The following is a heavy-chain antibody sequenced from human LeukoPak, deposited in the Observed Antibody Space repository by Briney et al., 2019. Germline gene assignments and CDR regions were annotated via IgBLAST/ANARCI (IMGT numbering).Heavy chain of an antibody. J-gene: IGHJ5*02. CDR1: GFTFSSYW. D-gene: IGHD3-16*01. CDR3: ARGGGSYGWFDP. CDR2: INHNGNVN. Sequence: GGSLRLSCAASGFTFSSYWMNWARQAPGKGLEWVASINHNGNVNYYVDSVKGRFTISRDNAKNSLYLQMNSLRAEDTAVYYCARGGGSYGWFDPWGQGTLVTVSS. V-gene: IGHV3-7*01.